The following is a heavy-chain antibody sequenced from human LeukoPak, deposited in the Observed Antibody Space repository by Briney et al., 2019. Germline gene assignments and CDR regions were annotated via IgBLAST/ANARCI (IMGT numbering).Heavy chain of an antibody. V-gene: IGHV1-46*01. J-gene: IGHJ4*02. D-gene: IGHD6-13*01. CDR2: INPSGGST. CDR1: GYTFTSYG. CDR3: ARDRNVAAAAD. Sequence: APVKVSCKASGYTFTSYGISWVRQAPGQGLEWMGIINPSGGSTSYAQKFQGRVTMTRDTSTSTVYMELSSLRSEDTAVYYCARDRNVAAAADWGQGTLVTVSS.